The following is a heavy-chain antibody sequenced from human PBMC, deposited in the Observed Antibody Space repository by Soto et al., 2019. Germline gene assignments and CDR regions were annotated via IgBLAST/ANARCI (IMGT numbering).Heavy chain of an antibody. J-gene: IGHJ6*02. V-gene: IGHV4-34*01. Sequence: QVQLRQWGAGLLKPSETLSLTCAVYGGSFSGYYWSWIRQPPGKGLEWIGEINHSGSTNYNPSLKSRVTISVDTSKNQFSLKLSSVTAADTAVYYCARSSYYYGMDVWGQGTTVTVSS. CDR1: GGSFSGYY. CDR2: INHSGST. CDR3: ARSSYYYGMDV.